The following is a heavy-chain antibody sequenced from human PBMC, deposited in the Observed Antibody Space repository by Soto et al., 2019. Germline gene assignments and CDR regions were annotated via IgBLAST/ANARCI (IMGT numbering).Heavy chain of an antibody. Sequence: ASVEVSGEASGGAFRSYAISWVREAPGEGLEWMGGIIPIFGTANYAQKFQGRVTITADKSTSTAYMELSSLRSEDTAVYYCARDNGDFWSGYQNWFDPWGQGTLVTVSS. V-gene: IGHV1-69*06. D-gene: IGHD3-3*01. J-gene: IGHJ5*02. CDR3: ARDNGDFWSGYQNWFDP. CDR2: IIPIFGTA. CDR1: GGAFRSYA.